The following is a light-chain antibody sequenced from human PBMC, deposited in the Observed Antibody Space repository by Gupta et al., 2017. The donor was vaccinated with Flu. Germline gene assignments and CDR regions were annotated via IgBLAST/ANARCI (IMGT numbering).Light chain of an antibody. V-gene: IGKV3-15*01. Sequence: EIVMTQSPATLSVSPGEGVTLSCRASQTISSSLAWYQQKPGQAPRLLIYGASTRATGVPARFSGSGSGTEFTLTISSLQSEDFAVYYCQQYNTWLVTFGQGTKVEIK. J-gene: IGKJ1*01. CDR1: QTISSS. CDR2: GAS. CDR3: QQYNTWLVT.